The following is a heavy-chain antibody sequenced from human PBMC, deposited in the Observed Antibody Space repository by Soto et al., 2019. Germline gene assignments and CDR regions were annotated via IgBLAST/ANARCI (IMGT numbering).Heavy chain of an antibody. Sequence: ASVKVSCKASGYTFTSYGISWVRQAPGQGLEWMGWISAYNGNTNYAQKLQGRVTMTTDTYTSTAYMELRSLRSDDTAVYYCERSIADRPDLHADVWGQGTTVTVSS. CDR1: GYTFTSYG. J-gene: IGHJ6*02. V-gene: IGHV1-18*04. D-gene: IGHD6-6*01. CDR2: ISAYNGNT. CDR3: ERSIADRPDLHADV.